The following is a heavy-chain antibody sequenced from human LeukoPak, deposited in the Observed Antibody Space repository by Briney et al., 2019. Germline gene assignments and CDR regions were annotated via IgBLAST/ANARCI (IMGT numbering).Heavy chain of an antibody. Sequence: SETLSLTCTVSGGSINSTAYCWGWIRQPPGKGLEWIGSVYYSGSTYYNPSLKSRVTISVDTSKNQFSLKLSSVTAADTVVYYCARHEVDYYDPLKAFDIWGQGTMVTVSS. V-gene: IGHV4-39*01. CDR2: VYYSGST. CDR1: GGSINSTAYC. D-gene: IGHD3-22*01. CDR3: ARHEVDYYDPLKAFDI. J-gene: IGHJ3*02.